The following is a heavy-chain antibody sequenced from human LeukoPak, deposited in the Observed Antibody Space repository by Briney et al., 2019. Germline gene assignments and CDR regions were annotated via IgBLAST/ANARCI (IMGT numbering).Heavy chain of an antibody. Sequence: HPGGSLRLSCAASGFTFSSYGMHWVRQAPGKGLEWVAVISYDGSNKYYADSVKGRFTISRDNSKNTLYLQMNSLRAEDTAVYYCAKPYYYDSSGYYGYFDYWGQGTLVTVSS. J-gene: IGHJ4*02. V-gene: IGHV3-30*18. CDR1: GFTFSSYG. CDR3: AKPYYYDSSGYYGYFDY. D-gene: IGHD3-22*01. CDR2: ISYDGSNK.